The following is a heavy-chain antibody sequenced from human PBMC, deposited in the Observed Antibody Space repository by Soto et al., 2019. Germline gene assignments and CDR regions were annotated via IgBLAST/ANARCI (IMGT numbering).Heavy chain of an antibody. CDR2: ISAHNGNT. CDR3: ARGGYGDY. D-gene: IGHD1-1*01. Sequence: QVHLVQSGAEVKKPGASVKVSCKGSGYGFTTYGITWVRQAPGQGLEWMAWISAHNGNTNYAQKLQGRVTVTRDTSPSTAYTELRSLRSDDTAVYYCARGGYGDYWGQGAVVTVSS. CDR1: GYGFTTYG. V-gene: IGHV1-18*01. J-gene: IGHJ4*02.